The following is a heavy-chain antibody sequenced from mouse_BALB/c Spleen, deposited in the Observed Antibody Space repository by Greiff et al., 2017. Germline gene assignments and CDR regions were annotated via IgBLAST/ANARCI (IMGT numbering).Heavy chain of an antibody. CDR2: IYPGDGDT. Sequence: VQLQQSGAELVRPGSSVKISCKASGYAFSSYWMNWVKQRPGQGLEWIGQIYPGDGDTNYNGKFKGKATLTADKSSGTAYMQLSSLTSEDSAVYFCARSGLLRLRGPAWFAYWGQGTLVTVSA. V-gene: IGHV1-80*01. D-gene: IGHD1-2*01. CDR1: GYAFSSYW. J-gene: IGHJ3*01. CDR3: ARSGLLRLRGPAWFAY.